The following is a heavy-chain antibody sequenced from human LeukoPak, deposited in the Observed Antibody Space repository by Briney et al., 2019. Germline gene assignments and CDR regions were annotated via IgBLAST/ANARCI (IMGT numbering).Heavy chain of an antibody. J-gene: IGHJ4*02. V-gene: IGHV3-74*01. CDR3: ARRSFDGDSFDY. CDR1: GFTFSSYW. D-gene: IGHD4-17*01. CDR2: INNDGSST. Sequence: PGGSLRLSCAASGFTFSSYWMHWVRQAPGKGLVWVSRINNDGSSTYYADSVKGRFTISRDNAKNTLYLQMNSLRAEDTAVYSCARRSFDGDSFDYWGQGTLVTVSS.